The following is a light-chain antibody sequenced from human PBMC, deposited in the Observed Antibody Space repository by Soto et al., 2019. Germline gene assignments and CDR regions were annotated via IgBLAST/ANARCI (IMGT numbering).Light chain of an antibody. V-gene: IGLV2-14*03. Sequence: QSALTQPASVSGSPGQSITISCTGTSSDVGGYNSVSWYQQHPGKAPKLMIYDVANRPSGVSTRFSGSKSGNTASLTISGLQADDEADYYCSSYTPSTTLVFGTGTKLTVL. CDR1: SSDVGGYNS. CDR2: DVA. CDR3: SSYTPSTTLV. J-gene: IGLJ1*01.